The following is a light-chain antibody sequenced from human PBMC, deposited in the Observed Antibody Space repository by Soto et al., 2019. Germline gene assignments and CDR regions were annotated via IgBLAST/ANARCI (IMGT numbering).Light chain of an antibody. V-gene: IGLV2-14*01. CDR2: DVS. Sequence: QSALTQPASVSGSPGQSITISCTGTSRDVGGYNYVSWYQQHPGKAPELMIHDVSNRPSGVSNRFSGSKSGNTASLTISGLQAEDEAEYYCISYTGSRLYVFGTGTKVTVL. CDR3: ISYTGSRLYV. J-gene: IGLJ1*01. CDR1: SRDVGGYNY.